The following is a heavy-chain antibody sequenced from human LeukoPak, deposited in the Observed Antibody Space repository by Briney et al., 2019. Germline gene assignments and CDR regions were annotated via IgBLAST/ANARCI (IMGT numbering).Heavy chain of an antibody. V-gene: IGHV1-2*02. CDR1: GYTFTAYH. J-gene: IGHJ5*02. Sequence: ASVTVSCTASGYTFTAYHMHWVRQAPGQGLEWMGWINPNSGGTNYAQKFQGRVTMTRDTSISTAYMELSRLRSDDTAMYYCATLLSVLETKPWGQGTQVTVSS. D-gene: IGHD3-10*01. CDR2: INPNSGGT. CDR3: ATLLSVLETKP.